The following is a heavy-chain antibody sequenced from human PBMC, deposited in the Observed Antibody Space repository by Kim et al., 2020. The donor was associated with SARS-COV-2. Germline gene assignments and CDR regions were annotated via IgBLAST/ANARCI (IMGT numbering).Heavy chain of an antibody. D-gene: IGHD6-13*01. CDR3: VHRLLWYDYFDD. V-gene: IGHV2-5*01. CDR2: IYWNGDQ. Sequence: SGPTLVNPTQTLTLTCSFSGFFLTTSGVGVGWIRQPPGKTLEFLALIYWNGDQRYKPSLKDRLTITGDTSRNHVVLTMTNMDPADTATYYCVHRLLWYDYFDDWGQGILVTVSS. CDR1: GFFLTTSGVG. J-gene: IGHJ4*02.